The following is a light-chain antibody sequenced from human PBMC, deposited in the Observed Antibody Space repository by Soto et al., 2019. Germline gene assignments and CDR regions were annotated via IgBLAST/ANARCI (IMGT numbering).Light chain of an antibody. CDR1: ESISSN. Sequence: EILMTQSPATLSVSPGERATLSCRASESISSNLAWYQQKPGQAPRLLIYGASSRATGIPARFSGSGSGTEFTLIISSLQSEDFAVYHCQQFNDWPLTFGQGTRLEIK. J-gene: IGKJ5*01. V-gene: IGKV3-15*01. CDR2: GAS. CDR3: QQFNDWPLT.